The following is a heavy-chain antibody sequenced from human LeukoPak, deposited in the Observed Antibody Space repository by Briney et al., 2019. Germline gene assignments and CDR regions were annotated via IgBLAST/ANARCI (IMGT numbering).Heavy chain of an antibody. J-gene: IGHJ4*02. V-gene: IGHV4-61*01. CDR2: IYYSGST. CDR3: ARERVWDSYGLGY. Sequence: SETLSLTCTVSGGSVSSGSCYWSWIRQPPGKGLEWIGYIYYSGSTNYNPSLKSRVTISVDTSKNQFSLKLSSVTAADTAVYYCARERVWDSYGLGYWGQGTLVTVSS. CDR1: GGSVSSGSCY. D-gene: IGHD5-18*01.